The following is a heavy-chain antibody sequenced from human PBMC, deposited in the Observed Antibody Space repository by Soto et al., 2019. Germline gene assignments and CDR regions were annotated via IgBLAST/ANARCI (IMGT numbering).Heavy chain of an antibody. V-gene: IGHV1-69*01. CDR3: ASRGKTIFGVVITPDYYYYGMDV. J-gene: IGHJ6*02. CDR1: GGTFSSYA. D-gene: IGHD3-3*01. CDR2: IIPIFGTA. Sequence: QVQLVQSGAEVKRPGSSVKVSCKASGGTFSSYAISWVRQAPGQGLEWMGGIIPIFGTANYAQKFQGRVTITADESTSTAYMELSSLRFENTAVYYFASRGKTIFGVVITPDYYYYGMDVWGQGTTVTVSS.